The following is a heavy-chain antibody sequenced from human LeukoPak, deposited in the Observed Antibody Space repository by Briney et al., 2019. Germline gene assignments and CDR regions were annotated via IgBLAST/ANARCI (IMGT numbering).Heavy chain of an antibody. D-gene: IGHD6-13*01. CDR2: ISAYNGNT. J-gene: IGHJ5*02. CDR1: GYTFTGYY. V-gene: IGHV1-18*04. CDR3: ARVKRAAAATTANWFDP. Sequence: ASVKVSCKASGYTFTGYYMHWVRQAPGQGLEWMGWISAYNGNTNYAQKLQGRVTMTTDTSTSTAYMELRSLRSDDTAVYYCARVKRAAAATTANWFDPWGQGTLVTVSS.